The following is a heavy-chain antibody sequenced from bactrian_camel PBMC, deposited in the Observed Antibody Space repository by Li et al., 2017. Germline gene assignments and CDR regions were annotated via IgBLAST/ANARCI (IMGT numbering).Heavy chain of an antibody. CDR1: GFVFNQFD. CDR2: INSGGGVT. CDR3: TMGQSGPYEFTY. J-gene: IGHJ4*01. V-gene: IGHV3S40*01. Sequence: VQLVESGGGSVQPGGSLRLSCATTGFVFNQFDLSWVRQAPGKGLEWVSGINSGGGVTKYADPVKGRFTISADNDKETMYLQMNELKTEDTAVYYCTMGQSGPYEFTYWGQGTQVTVS. D-gene: IGHD4*01.